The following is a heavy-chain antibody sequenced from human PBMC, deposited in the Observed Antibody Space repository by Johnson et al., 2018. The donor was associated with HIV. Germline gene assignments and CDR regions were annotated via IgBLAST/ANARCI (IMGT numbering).Heavy chain of an antibody. CDR1: GFTFSSYA. J-gene: IGHJ3*02. Sequence: VQLVESGGGVVRPGGSLRLSCAASGFTFSSYAMHWVRQAPGKGLEWVSAISGSGGSTYYADSVKGRFTISRENSKNTLYLQMNSLRAEDTAVYYCARTGRAVAGTPDAFDIWGQGTMVTVSS. V-gene: IGHV3-23*04. CDR3: ARTGRAVAGTPDAFDI. CDR2: ISGSGGST. D-gene: IGHD6-19*01.